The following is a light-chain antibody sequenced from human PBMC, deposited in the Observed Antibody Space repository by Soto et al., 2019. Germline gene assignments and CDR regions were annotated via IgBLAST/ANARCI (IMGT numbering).Light chain of an antibody. J-gene: IGKJ2*01. CDR1: QSVSSNY. CDR2: GAS. Sequence: EIVLTQSPGTLSLSPGEGATLSCRASQSVSSNYFACYQQRPGQAPRLLIFGASSGATDISDRFSGRGSGTDFTLTISRLEPEDSAVYSCQQYGSLPYTFGQGTKLEI. CDR3: QQYGSLPYT. V-gene: IGKV3-20*01.